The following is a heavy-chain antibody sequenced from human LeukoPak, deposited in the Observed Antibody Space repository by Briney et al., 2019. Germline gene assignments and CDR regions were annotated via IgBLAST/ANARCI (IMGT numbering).Heavy chain of an antibody. CDR3: AKDSDYDILTGYSTFDY. Sequence: QAGGSLRLSCAASGFTVSSNYVGWVRQAPGKGLEWVSVIYSGGSTYYADSVKGRFTISRDNSKNTLYLQMNSLRAEDTAVYYCAKDSDYDILTGYSTFDYWGQGTLVTVSS. D-gene: IGHD3-9*01. V-gene: IGHV3-53*05. CDR2: IYSGGST. J-gene: IGHJ4*02. CDR1: GFTVSSNY.